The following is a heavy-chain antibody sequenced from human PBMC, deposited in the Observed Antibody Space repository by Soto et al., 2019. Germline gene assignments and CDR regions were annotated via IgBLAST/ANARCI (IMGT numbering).Heavy chain of an antibody. CDR2: IKQDGSEK. CDR3: VRDNSPRRADY. Sequence: PGGSLRLSCAASGFTFSNFWMSWVRQAPGKGLEWVANIKQDGSEKHYVDSMKGRLTISRDNAKSSLYLQMNSLRAEDTAIYYCVRDNSPRRADYWGQGTLVTVSS. CDR1: GFTFSNFW. V-gene: IGHV3-7*01. J-gene: IGHJ4*02. D-gene: IGHD5-18*01.